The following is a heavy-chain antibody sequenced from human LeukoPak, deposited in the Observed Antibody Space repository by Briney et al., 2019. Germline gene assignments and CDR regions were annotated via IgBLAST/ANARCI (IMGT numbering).Heavy chain of an antibody. CDR1: GYTFTSYY. V-gene: IGHV1-46*01. Sequence: ASVKVSCKASGYTFTSYYMHWVRQAPGQGLQWMGIINPSGGSTTYAHEFHGRVTMTRDTSTSTVYMELSSLRSEDTAVYYCARAPERGNYFDYWGQGTLVTVSS. CDR2: INPSGGST. CDR3: ARAPERGNYFDY. J-gene: IGHJ4*02. D-gene: IGHD3-16*01.